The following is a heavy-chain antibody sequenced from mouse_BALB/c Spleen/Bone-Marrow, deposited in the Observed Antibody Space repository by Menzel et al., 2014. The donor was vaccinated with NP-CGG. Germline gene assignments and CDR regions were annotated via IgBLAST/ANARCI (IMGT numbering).Heavy chain of an antibody. CDR1: GYTSSNYW. V-gene: IGHV1-5*01. D-gene: IGHD3-1*01. CDR3: TTLARTNFDY. CDR2: IYPGNSDT. Sequence: VQLKQSGTVLARPGAAVKMSCKASGYTSSNYWMHWVKQRPGQGLEWIGTIYPGNSDTTYNQKFKGKVKLTAVTSTSTAYMDLSSLTNEDSAVYYCTTLARTNFDYRGQGTTLTVST. J-gene: IGHJ2*01.